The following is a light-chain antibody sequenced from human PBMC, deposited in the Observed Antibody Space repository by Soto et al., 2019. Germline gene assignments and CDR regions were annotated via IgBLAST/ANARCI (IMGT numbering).Light chain of an antibody. CDR3: QQSYSTPIT. Sequence: DIQMTRSPSSLSASVGDRVTITCRASQSIITYLNWYQQRPGKAPKVLIYGASSLQSGVPSRFSGSGSGTDFTLTISSLQPEDFATYYCQQSYSTPITFSQGTRLEIK. J-gene: IGKJ5*01. V-gene: IGKV1-39*01. CDR1: QSIITY. CDR2: GAS.